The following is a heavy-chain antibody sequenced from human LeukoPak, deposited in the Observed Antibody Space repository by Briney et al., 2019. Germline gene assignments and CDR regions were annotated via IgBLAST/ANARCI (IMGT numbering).Heavy chain of an antibody. D-gene: IGHD1-1*01. V-gene: IGHV4-39*07. CDR3: ARVEATTAPTVHDWFDP. J-gene: IGHJ5*02. CDR1: GGSISSSRYY. CDR2: VYYSGIT. Sequence: PSETLSLTCTVSGGSISSSRYYWGWIRQPPGKGLQWIGSVYYSGITYYNPSFKSRVTISVDTSKKQFSLRLSSVTAADTALYYCARVEATTAPTVHDWFDPWGQGTLVTVSS.